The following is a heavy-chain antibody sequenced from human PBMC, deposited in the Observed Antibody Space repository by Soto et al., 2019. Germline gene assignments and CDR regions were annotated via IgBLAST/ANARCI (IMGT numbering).Heavy chain of an antibody. CDR2: INSDGSST. CDR3: VRTSLVVAAATREDY. V-gene: IGHV3-74*01. CDR1: GFTFSSYW. J-gene: IGHJ4*02. Sequence: EVQLVESGGGLVQPGESLRLSCAASGFTFSSYWMHWVRQAPGKGLVWVSRINSDGSSTSYAGSVKGRFTISRDNAKNTLYLQRNSLRAEDTAVYYCVRTSLVVAAATREDYWGQGTLVTGSS. D-gene: IGHD2-15*01.